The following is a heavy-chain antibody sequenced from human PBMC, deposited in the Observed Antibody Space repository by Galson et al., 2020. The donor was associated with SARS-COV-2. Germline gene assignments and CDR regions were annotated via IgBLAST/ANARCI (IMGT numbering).Heavy chain of an antibody. D-gene: IGHD3-22*01. CDR2: INPSGGST. CDR1: GYTFTSYY. Sequence: ASVKVSCKASGYTFTSYYMHWVRQAPGQGLEWMGIINPSGGSTSYAQKFQGRVTMTRDTSTSTVYMELSSLRSEDTAVYYCARDMRGDSSGSHGVDLWGRGTLVTVSS. J-gene: IGHJ2*01. CDR3: ARDMRGDSSGSHGVDL. V-gene: IGHV1-46*01.